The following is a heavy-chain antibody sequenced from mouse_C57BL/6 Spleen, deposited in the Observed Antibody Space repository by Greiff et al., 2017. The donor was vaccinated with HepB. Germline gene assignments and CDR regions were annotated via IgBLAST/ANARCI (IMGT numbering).Heavy chain of an antibody. D-gene: IGHD2-3*01. J-gene: IGHJ2*01. CDR1: GYTFTSYW. Sequence: QVHVKQPGAELVKPGASVKMSCKASGYTFTSYWITWVKQRPGQGLEWIGDIYPGSGSTNYNEKFKSKATLTVDTSSSTAYMQLSSLTSEDSAVYYCARVYDGYPFDYWGQGTTLTVSS. CDR2: IYPGSGST. V-gene: IGHV1-55*01. CDR3: ARVYDGYPFDY.